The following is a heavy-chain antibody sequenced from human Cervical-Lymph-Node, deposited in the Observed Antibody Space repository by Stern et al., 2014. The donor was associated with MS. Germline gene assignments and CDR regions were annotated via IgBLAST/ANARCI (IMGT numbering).Heavy chain of an antibody. D-gene: IGHD6-6*01. CDR2: IDPSDSYT. J-gene: IGHJ4*02. V-gene: IGHV5-10-1*03. CDR3: ARHWVAAAPFDY. CDR1: GYRFTDYW. Sequence: EVQLVQSGAGVKKPGESLTISCKGSGYRFTDYWISWVRQMPWKGLEWVGRIDPSDSYTTYSPSFQGHVTISADRSISTAFLQWDSLETSDTALYFCARHWVAAAPFDYWGQGSLVTVSS.